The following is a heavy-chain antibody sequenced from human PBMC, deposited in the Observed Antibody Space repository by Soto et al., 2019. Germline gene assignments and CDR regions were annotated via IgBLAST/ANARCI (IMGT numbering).Heavy chain of an antibody. V-gene: IGHV1-3*01. Sequence: ASVKVSCKASGYTFTSYAMHWVRQAPGQRLEWMGWINAGNGNTKYSQKFQGRVTITRDTSASTAYMELSSLRSEDTAVYYCARDGGDGDNYYYYMDVWGKGTTVTVSS. CDR1: GYTFTSYA. D-gene: IGHD4-17*01. J-gene: IGHJ6*03. CDR3: ARDGGDGDNYYYYMDV. CDR2: INAGNGNT.